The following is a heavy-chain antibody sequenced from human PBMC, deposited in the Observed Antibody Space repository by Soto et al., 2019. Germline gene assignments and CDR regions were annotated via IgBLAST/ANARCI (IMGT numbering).Heavy chain of an antibody. J-gene: IGHJ6*02. D-gene: IGHD3-22*01. CDR2: IYSGGST. Sequence: GGSLRLSCAASGFTVSSNYMSWVRQAPGKGLEWVSVIYSGGSTYYADSVKGRFTISRDNSKNTLYLQMNSLGAEDTAVYYCARDFGYYYDSSGYSLGGMDVWGQGTTVTVSS. CDR3: ARDFGYYYDSSGYSLGGMDV. V-gene: IGHV3-53*01. CDR1: GFTVSSNY.